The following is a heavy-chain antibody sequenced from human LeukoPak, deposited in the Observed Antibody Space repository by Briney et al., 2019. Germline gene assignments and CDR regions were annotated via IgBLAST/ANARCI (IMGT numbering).Heavy chain of an antibody. J-gene: IGHJ5*02. V-gene: IGHV3-73*01. CDR3: TPSFEYSSSWGSWFDP. D-gene: IGHD6-6*01. CDR2: IRSKANSYAT. CDR1: GFTSSRYE. Sequence: GSLRLSCVVSGFTSSRYEMHWVRQAPGKGLEWVGRIRSKANSYATAYAASVKGRFTISRDDSKNTAYLQMNSLKIEDTAVYYCTPSFEYSSSWGSWFDPWGQGTLVTVSS.